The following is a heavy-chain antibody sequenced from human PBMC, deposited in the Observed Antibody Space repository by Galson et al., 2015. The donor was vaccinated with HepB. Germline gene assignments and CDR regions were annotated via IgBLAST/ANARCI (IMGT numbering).Heavy chain of an antibody. CDR2: ISYDGSNK. D-gene: IGHD6-13*01. CDR1: GFTFSSYG. CDR3: AKSAAGYFDY. Sequence: SLRLSCAASGFTFSSYGMHWVRQAPGKGLEWVAVISYDGSNKYYADSVKGRFTISRDNSKSTLYLQMNSLRAEDTAVYYCAKSAAGYFDYWGQGTLVTVSS. V-gene: IGHV3-30*18. J-gene: IGHJ4*02.